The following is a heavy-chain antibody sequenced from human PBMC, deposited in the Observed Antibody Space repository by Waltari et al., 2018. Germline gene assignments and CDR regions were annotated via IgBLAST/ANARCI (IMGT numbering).Heavy chain of an antibody. V-gene: IGHV3-7*01. D-gene: IGHD3-22*01. CDR1: TFSSYW. CDR3: ARSYDSSGYHHDYYYYYGMDV. Sequence: TFSSYWMSWVRQAPGKGLEWVANIKQDGSEKYYVDSVKGRFTISRDNAKNSLYLQMNSLRAEDTAVYYCARSYDSSGYHHDYYYYYGMDVWGQGTTVTVSS. J-gene: IGHJ6*02. CDR2: IKQDGSEK.